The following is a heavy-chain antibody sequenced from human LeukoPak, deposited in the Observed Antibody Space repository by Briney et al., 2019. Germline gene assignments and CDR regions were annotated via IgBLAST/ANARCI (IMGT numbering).Heavy chain of an antibody. CDR2: IYYSGST. Sequence: PSETLSLTCTVSGGSISNNNYYWGWIRQPPGKGLEWIGSIYYSGSTYYNPSLKSRLTISVDTSKNQFSLKLSSVTAADTAVYYYARQRGQQWLVGLGGDYYYMDVWGKGTTVTVSS. CDR3: ARQRGQQWLVGLGGDYYYMDV. D-gene: IGHD6-19*01. CDR1: GGSISNNNYY. J-gene: IGHJ6*03. V-gene: IGHV4-39*01.